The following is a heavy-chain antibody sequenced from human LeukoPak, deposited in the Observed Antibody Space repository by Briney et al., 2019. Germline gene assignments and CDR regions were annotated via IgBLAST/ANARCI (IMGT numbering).Heavy chain of an antibody. J-gene: IGHJ4*02. CDR2: VYHSGNT. CDR3: ARDAGYGSGSFYFDY. V-gene: IGHV4-38-2*02. Sequence: TSETLSLTCSVSGYSISNGYYWGWIRQPPGKGLEWIGSVYHSGNTYYNASLRSRVTISVDTSKNQFSLKLSSVTAADTAVYYCARDAGYGSGSFYFDYWGQGTLVTVSS. CDR1: GYSISNGYY. D-gene: IGHD3-10*01.